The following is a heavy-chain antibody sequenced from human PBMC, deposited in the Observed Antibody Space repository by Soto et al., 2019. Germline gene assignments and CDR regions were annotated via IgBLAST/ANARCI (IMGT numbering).Heavy chain of an antibody. V-gene: IGHV3-64*04. D-gene: IGHD1-1*01. Sequence: VCSLRLSCSSSGFTFNKYAMHWVRQAPGTGLQYVSGISDTGCSTSYADSVKGRFTVSRDNSKNILYLQMNSLRAEDTAVYYCAKERPTTTCFDYWGPGTLVTVSS. CDR3: AKERPTTTCFDY. CDR2: ISDTGCST. CDR1: GFTFNKYA. J-gene: IGHJ4*02.